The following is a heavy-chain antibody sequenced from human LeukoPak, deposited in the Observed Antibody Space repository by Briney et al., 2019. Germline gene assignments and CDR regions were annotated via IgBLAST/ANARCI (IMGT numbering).Heavy chain of an antibody. V-gene: IGHV4-34*01. D-gene: IGHD6-19*01. Sequence: PSETLSLTCAVYGGSFSGYYWTWIRQPPGKGLEWIGEINLSGGTKYNPSLKSRVTISAETSNNQFFLKLNSVTGADTAVYYCVRGVSGWYGFDYWGQGTLVTVSS. J-gene: IGHJ4*02. CDR3: VRGVSGWYGFDY. CDR2: INLSGGT. CDR1: GGSFSGYY.